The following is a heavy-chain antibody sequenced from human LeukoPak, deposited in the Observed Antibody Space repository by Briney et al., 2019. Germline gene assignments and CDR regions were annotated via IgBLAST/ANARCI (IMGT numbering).Heavy chain of an antibody. CDR1: GYTFTGYY. CDR3: ARGHIGVYWYFDL. V-gene: IGHV1-2*02. CDR2: INPNSGGT. Sequence: GASVKVSCKASGYTFTGYYMHWVRQAPGQGLEWMGWINPNSGGTNYAQKFQGRVTMTRDTSISTAYMELSSLRSEDTAVYYCARGHIGVYWYFDLWGRGTLVTVSS. D-gene: IGHD3-16*01. J-gene: IGHJ2*01.